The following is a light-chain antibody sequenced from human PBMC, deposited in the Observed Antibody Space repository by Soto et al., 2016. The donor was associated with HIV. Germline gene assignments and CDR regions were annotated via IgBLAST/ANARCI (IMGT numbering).Light chain of an antibody. CDR2: DDS. CDR1: NIGVKS. V-gene: IGLV3-21*02. Sequence: SYELTQSPSMSVAPGETAKIACGGNNIGVKSVHWYQQKPGQAPVMVVYDDSDRPSGTSERFSGSNSGNTATLTISRVEVGDEADYYCQVWDASTDLVVFGGGTKLTVL. J-gene: IGLJ2*01. CDR3: QVWDASTDLVV.